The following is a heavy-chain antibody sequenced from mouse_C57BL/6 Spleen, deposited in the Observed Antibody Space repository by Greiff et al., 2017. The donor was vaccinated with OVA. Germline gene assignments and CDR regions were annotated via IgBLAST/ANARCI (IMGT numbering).Heavy chain of an antibody. CDR2: INPNNGGT. J-gene: IGHJ1*03. CDR3: ARGLGSSYGGWYFDV. V-gene: IGHV1-26*01. D-gene: IGHD1-1*01. CDR1: GYTFTDYY. Sequence: VQLQQSGPELVKPGASVKISCKASGYTFTDYYMNWVKQSHGKSLEWIGDINPNNGGTSYNQKFKGKATLTVDKSSSTAYMELRSLTSEDSAVYYCARGLGSSYGGWYFDVWGTGTTVTVSS.